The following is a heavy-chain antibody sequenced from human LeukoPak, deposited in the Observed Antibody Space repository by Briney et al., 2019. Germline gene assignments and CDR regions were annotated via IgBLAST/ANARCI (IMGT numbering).Heavy chain of an antibody. CDR1: GLTFTNFG. Sequence: PGGSLRLSCAASGLTFTNFGMSWVRQAPGKGLEWVSGNGSGGSTYYAGSVKGRFTISRDNSKNTLYLQMNSLRAEDTAVYYCAKPARTDYTDYWGQGTLVTVSS. J-gene: IGHJ4*02. V-gene: IGHV3-23*01. CDR3: AKPARTDYTDY. CDR2: NGSGGST. D-gene: IGHD1-14*01.